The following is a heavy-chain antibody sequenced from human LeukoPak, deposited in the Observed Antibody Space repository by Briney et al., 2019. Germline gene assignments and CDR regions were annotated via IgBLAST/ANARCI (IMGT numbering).Heavy chain of an antibody. V-gene: IGHV3-48*01. CDR3: ARTSAAAMVKAENWYFDL. CDR1: GFTFSSYS. J-gene: IGHJ2*01. D-gene: IGHD5-18*01. CDR2: ISSSSSTI. Sequence: GGSLRLSCAASGFTFSSYSMNWVRQAPGKGLEWVSYISSSSSTIYYADSVKGRFTISRDNAKNSLYLQMNSLRAEDTAVYYCARTSAAAMVKAENWYFDLWGRGTLVTVSS.